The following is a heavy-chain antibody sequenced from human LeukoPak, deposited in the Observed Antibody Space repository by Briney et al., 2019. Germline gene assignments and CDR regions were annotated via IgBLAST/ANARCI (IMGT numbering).Heavy chain of an antibody. CDR2: IIPIFGTA. D-gene: IGHD4-11*01. CDR1: GSTFSSYA. Sequence: ASVKVSCKASGSTFSSYAISWVRQAPGQGLEWMGGIIPIFGTANYAQKFQGRVTITADESTSTAYMELSSLRSEDTAVYYCARDLYRDSLPVSWFDPWGQGTLVTVSS. V-gene: IGHV1-69*01. J-gene: IGHJ5*02. CDR3: ARDLYRDSLPVSWFDP.